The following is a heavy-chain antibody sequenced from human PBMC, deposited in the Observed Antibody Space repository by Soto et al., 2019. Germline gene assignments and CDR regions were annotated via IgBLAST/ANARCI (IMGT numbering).Heavy chain of an antibody. CDR2: IYYSGST. CDR3: ARHYGFGELLYPNWFDP. CDR1: GGSISSSSYY. J-gene: IGHJ5*02. Sequence: QLQLQESGPGLVKPSETLSLTCTVSGGSISSSSYYWGWIRQPPGKGLEWIGSIYYSGSTYYNPSLESRVTISVDTSKNQFSLKLSSVTAADTAVYYCARHYGFGELLYPNWFDPWGQGTLVTVSS. D-gene: IGHD3-10*01. V-gene: IGHV4-39*01.